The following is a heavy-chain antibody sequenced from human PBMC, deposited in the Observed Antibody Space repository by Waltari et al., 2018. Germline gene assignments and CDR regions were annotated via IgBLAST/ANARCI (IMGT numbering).Heavy chain of an antibody. CDR3: ARDIAADFGAFDI. Sequence: EVQLVESGGGLVQPGGSLRLSCAASGFTFSSYSMNWVRQAPGKGLEWVSYISSSSSTIYYADSVKGRFTISRDNAKNSLYLQMNSLRAEDTAVYYCARDIAADFGAFDIWGQGTMVTVSS. J-gene: IGHJ3*02. CDR1: GFTFSSYS. D-gene: IGHD6-13*01. CDR2: ISSSSSTI. V-gene: IGHV3-48*04.